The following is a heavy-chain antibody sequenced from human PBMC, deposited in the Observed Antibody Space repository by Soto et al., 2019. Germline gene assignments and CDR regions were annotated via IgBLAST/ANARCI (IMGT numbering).Heavy chain of an antibody. J-gene: IGHJ6*02. CDR3: ERDPYGDYGGDYFGMDV. CDR2: IYTSGST. D-gene: IGHD4-17*01. Sequence: QVQLQESGPRLVKPSETLSLTCTVSGGSISSYYWSWIRQPAGKGLERIGRIYTSGSTNYNPSLKGRVTISVGTSKNHFSLKLSSVAAADTAVYYCERDPYGDYGGDYFGMDVWGQGTTVTVSS. CDR1: GGSISSYY. V-gene: IGHV4-4*07.